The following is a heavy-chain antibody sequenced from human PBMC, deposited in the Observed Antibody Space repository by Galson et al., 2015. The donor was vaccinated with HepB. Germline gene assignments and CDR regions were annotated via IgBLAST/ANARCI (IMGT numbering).Heavy chain of an antibody. J-gene: IGHJ3*02. CDR1: GFTFSTYG. Sequence: SLRLSCAASGFTFSTYGMRWVRQAPGKGLEWVAVIWFDGSNKDCLDSVRGRFTISRDNSKNMLFLEMNSLRDEDTATCYCARSPSSSWGDGFDIWGQGTMVTVSS. V-gene: IGHV3-33*01. D-gene: IGHD6-13*01. CDR3: ARSPSSSWGDGFDI. CDR2: IWFDGSNK.